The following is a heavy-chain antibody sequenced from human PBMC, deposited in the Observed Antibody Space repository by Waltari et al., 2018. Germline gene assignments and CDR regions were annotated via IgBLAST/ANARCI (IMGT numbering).Heavy chain of an antibody. Sequence: EVQLVESGGGLVKPGGSPRLSCAASGLPFSSYSMNWVRQAPGKGLEWVSSISSSSSYIYYADSVKGRFTISRDNAKNSLYLQMNSLRAEDTAVYYCARGSGITGTRGYWGHGTLVTVSS. CDR2: ISSSSSYI. CDR3: ARGSGITGTRGY. D-gene: IGHD1-7*01. V-gene: IGHV3-21*01. CDR1: GLPFSSYS. J-gene: IGHJ4*01.